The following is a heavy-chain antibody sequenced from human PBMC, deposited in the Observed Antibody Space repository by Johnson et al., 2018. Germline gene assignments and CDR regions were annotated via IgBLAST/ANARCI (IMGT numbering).Heavy chain of an antibody. CDR1: GGSISSYY. V-gene: IGHV4-59*01. D-gene: IGHD3-16*02. CDR2: IYYSGST. CDR3: ARSMANYDYVWGSYRSYYYYGMDV. Sequence: QVQLQESGPGLVKXSETLSLTCTVSGGSISSYYWSWLRQPPGKGLEWIGYIYYSGSTNYNPPLKSRVTISVDTSKNQFSLKLSSVTAADTAVYYCARSMANYDYVWGSYRSYYYYGMDVWGQGTTVTVSS. J-gene: IGHJ6*02.